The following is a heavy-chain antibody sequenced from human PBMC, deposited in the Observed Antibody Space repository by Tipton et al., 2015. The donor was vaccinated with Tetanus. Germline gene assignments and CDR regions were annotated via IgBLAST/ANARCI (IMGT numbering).Heavy chain of an antibody. CDR3: ARGGFGEFPDY. V-gene: IGHV4-61*01. CDR2: IYYSGST. D-gene: IGHD3-10*01. J-gene: IGHJ4*02. CDR1: GGSVSSGSYY. Sequence: LRLSCTVSGGSVSSGSYYWSWIRQPPGKGLEWIGYIYYSGSTNYSPSLKSRVTISVDTSKNQFSLKLSSVTAADTAVYYCARGGFGEFPDYWGQGTLVTVSS.